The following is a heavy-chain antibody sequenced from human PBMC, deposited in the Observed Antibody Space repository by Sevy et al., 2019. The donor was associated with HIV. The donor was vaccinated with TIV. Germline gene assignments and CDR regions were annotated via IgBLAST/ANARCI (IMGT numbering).Heavy chain of an antibody. Sequence: GGSLRLSCAASGFTFSSYWMHWVRQAPGKGPVWVSGVNSEGSSTNYADSVKGRFTMSRDSAKNTLYLQMNSLRAEDTAVYFCVAATTWQDYWGQGTLVTVSS. CDR2: VNSEGSST. CDR1: GFTFSSYW. J-gene: IGHJ4*02. V-gene: IGHV3-74*01. CDR3: VAATTWQDY. D-gene: IGHD2-15*01.